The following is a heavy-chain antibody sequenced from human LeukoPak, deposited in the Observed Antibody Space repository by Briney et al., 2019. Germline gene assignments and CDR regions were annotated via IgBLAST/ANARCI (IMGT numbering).Heavy chain of an antibody. J-gene: IGHJ4*02. CDR1: GFTFGDYG. CDR2: IRSKGYGGTT. CDR3: SRARYYYDSSGYPYYFDY. D-gene: IGHD3-22*01. V-gene: IGHV3-49*03. Sequence: GGSLRLSCTASGFTFGDYGMSWFRQAPGKGLEWVGFIRSKGYGGTTEYAASVKGRFTISREDSKSIAYLQMNSLKTEDTAVYYCSRARYYYDSSGYPYYFDYWGQGTLVTVSS.